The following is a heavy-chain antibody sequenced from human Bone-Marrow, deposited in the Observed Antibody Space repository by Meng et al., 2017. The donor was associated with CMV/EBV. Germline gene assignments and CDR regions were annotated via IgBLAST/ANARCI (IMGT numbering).Heavy chain of an antibody. D-gene: IGHD3-10*01. Sequence: GESLKISCAASGFTFSSYWMSWVRQAPGKGLEWVANIKQDGSEKYYVDSVKGRFTISRDNAKNSLYLQMNSLRAEDTAVYYCARDRTYGSGTGGYGMDVWSQGTTVTVSS. J-gene: IGHJ6*02. CDR2: IKQDGSEK. CDR1: GFTFSSYW. CDR3: ARDRTYGSGTGGYGMDV. V-gene: IGHV3-7*01.